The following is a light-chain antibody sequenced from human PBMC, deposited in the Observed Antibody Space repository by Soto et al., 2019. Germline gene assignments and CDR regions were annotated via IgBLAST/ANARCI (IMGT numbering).Light chain of an antibody. CDR1: TSDVGGFDY. J-gene: IGLJ1*01. CDR2: DVS. Sequence: QSVLTQPASVSGSPGQSITLSCTGTTSDVGGFDYVSWYQQHPGKVPKLVIFDVSNRPSGVSDRFSGSKSGNTASLTISGLQAEDEADYYCSSYTTTGTQVFGTGTQLTVL. CDR3: SSYTTTGTQV. V-gene: IGLV2-14*03.